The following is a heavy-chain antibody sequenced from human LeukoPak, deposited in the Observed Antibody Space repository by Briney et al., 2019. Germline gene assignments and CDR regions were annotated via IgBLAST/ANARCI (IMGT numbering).Heavy chain of an antibody. CDR1: GGSISSSSYY. CDR3: ARNFVVVVVSGGYYFDY. CDR2: IYYSGST. D-gene: IGHD3-22*01. Sequence: SETLSLTCTVSGGSISSSSYYWGWIRQPPGKGLEWIGSIYYSGSTYYNPSLKSRVTISVDTSKNQFSLKLSSVTAADTAGDYCARNFVVVVVSGGYYFDYWGQGTLVTVSS. J-gene: IGHJ4*02. V-gene: IGHV4-39*01.